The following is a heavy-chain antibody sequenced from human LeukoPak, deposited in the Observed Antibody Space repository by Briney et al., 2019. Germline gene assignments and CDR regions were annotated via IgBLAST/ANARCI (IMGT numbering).Heavy chain of an antibody. CDR1: GFTFSSYG. J-gene: IGHJ3*02. D-gene: IGHD1-26*01. Sequence: GGSLRLSCAASGFTFSSYGMHWVRQAPGKGLEWVAVIWYDGSNKYYADSVKGRFTISRDNSKNTLYLQMNSLRAEDTAVYYCARDNSGSYYDAFDIWGQGTMVTVSS. CDR3: ARDNSGSYYDAFDI. V-gene: IGHV3-33*01. CDR2: IWYDGSNK.